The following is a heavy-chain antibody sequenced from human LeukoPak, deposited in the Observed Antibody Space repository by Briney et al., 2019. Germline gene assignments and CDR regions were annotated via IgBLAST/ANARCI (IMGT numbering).Heavy chain of an antibody. D-gene: IGHD6-19*01. CDR2: ISGSGGST. J-gene: IGHJ5*02. Sequence: QSGGSLRLSCVVSGFTFSSYAMSWVRQAPGKGLEWVSGISGSGGSTYYADSVKGRFTISRDNAKNTLYLQMNSLRAEDTAVYYCARGADTGYSSDSWGQGTLVTVSS. CDR1: GFTFSSYA. V-gene: IGHV3-23*01. CDR3: ARGADTGYSSDS.